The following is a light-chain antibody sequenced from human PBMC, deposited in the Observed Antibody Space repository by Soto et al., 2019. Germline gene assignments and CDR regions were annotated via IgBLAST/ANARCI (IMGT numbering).Light chain of an antibody. CDR2: ATS. CDR1: QPVSTP. V-gene: IGKV1-39*01. CDR3: QHRYHTPA. J-gene: IGKJ5*01. Sequence: DIQMTQSPSSLSTSVGDRATITCRTSQPVSTPFSWYQQKPGKLPKLLIYATSRLQSGVPSRFSGSSSGTDYTLPINTVQPDDLATYYCQHRYHTPALGQGTQLEIK.